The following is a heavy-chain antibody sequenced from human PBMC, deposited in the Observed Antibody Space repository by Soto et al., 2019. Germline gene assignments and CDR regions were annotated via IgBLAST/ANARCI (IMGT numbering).Heavy chain of an antibody. Sequence: SGPTLVHPPQTLTLTCTFSGFSLSTSGMCVSWIRQPPGKPLEWLALIDWDDDKYYSTSLKTRLTISKDTSKNQVVLTMTNMDHVDTATYYCARILLVDYGDPTSDYWGQGTLVTVSS. CDR2: IDWDDDK. V-gene: IGHV2-70*01. D-gene: IGHD4-17*01. J-gene: IGHJ4*02. CDR1: GFSLSTSGMC. CDR3: ARILLVDYGDPTSDY.